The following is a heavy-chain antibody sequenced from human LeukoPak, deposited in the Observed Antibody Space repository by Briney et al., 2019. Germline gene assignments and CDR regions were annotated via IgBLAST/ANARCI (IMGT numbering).Heavy chain of an antibody. CDR2: IYYSGST. Sequence: SETLSLTCTVSGGSISSGDYYWSWIRQPPGKGLEWIGYIYYSGSTYYNPSLKSRVTISVDTSKNQFSLKLSSVTAADTAVYYCARVSYYDSSGYTYYYYGMDVWGQGTTVTVSS. CDR3: ARVSYYDSSGYTYYYYGMDV. CDR1: GGSISSGDYY. D-gene: IGHD3-22*01. V-gene: IGHV4-30-4*01. J-gene: IGHJ6*02.